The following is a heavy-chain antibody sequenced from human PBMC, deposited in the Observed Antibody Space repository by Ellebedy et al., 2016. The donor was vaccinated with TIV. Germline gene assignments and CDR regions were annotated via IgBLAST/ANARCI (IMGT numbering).Heavy chain of an antibody. J-gene: IGHJ4*02. CDR2: IKEDGSEK. Sequence: GESLKISXAASGFTFSDYWMSWVRQAPGKGLEWVANIKEDGSEKYYVDSVKGRFTISRHNAENSLYLQMNTLRIDDTAVYYCARDRGSYCSNGVCYVRHFDNWGQGIVVTVSS. D-gene: IGHD2-8*01. V-gene: IGHV3-7*01. CDR1: GFTFSDYW. CDR3: ARDRGSYCSNGVCYVRHFDN.